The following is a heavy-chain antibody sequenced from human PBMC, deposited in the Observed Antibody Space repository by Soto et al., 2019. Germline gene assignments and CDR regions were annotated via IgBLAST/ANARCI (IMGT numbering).Heavy chain of an antibody. D-gene: IGHD3-9*01. CDR3: VRDDVAALTGYQPINY. CDR1: GFTFSSYA. Sequence: GGSLRLSCAASGFTFSSYAMHWVRQAPGKGLEWVAVISYDGSNKYYADSVKGRFTISRDNSKNTLYLQMNSLRAEDTAVYYCVRDDVAALTGYQPINYWRPGTLVTVSS. J-gene: IGHJ4*02. V-gene: IGHV3-30-3*01. CDR2: ISYDGSNK.